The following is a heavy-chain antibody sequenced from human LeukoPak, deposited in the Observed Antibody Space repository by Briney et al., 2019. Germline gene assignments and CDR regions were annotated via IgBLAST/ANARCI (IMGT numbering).Heavy chain of an antibody. CDR1: GGSTSSSSYY. Sequence: PPETLSPTCTVSGGSTSSSSYYWGLSRQPPGMGLQRVGSIYYSGSTYYNPSLQTRVTISVDTSKHQFSLKLSSVTAADKAVYYCAKGYCSSPSCSACYFDYWGQGTLVTVSS. CDR3: AKGYCSSPSCSACYFDY. D-gene: IGHD2-2*01. J-gene: IGHJ4*01. CDR2: IYYSGST. V-gene: IGHV4-39*01.